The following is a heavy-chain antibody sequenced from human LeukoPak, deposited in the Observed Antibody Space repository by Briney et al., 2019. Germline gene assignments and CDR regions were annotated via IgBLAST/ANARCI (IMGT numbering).Heavy chain of an antibody. CDR2: IRYDGSNK. J-gene: IGHJ5*02. Sequence: PGGSLRLSCAASGFTFSSYWMHWVRQAPGKGLEWVAFIRYDGSNKYYADSVKGRFTISRDNAKNSLYLQMNSLRAEDTAVYYCARDIAAAEWFDPWGQGTLVTVSS. V-gene: IGHV3-30*02. CDR1: GFTFSSYW. D-gene: IGHD6-13*01. CDR3: ARDIAAAEWFDP.